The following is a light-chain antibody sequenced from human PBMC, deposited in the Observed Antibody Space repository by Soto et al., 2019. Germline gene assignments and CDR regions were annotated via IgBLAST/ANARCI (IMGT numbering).Light chain of an antibody. CDR1: QSISSN. CDR2: AAS. CDR3: EQTYTTLRT. J-gene: IGKJ1*01. Sequence: DIQMTQSPSFLSASVGDGVVITCRASQSISSNLNWYQQKPGKAPNLLIQAASSLQSGVPSRFSGSGSGTDFTLTISSLQPEDFATYYCEQTYTTLRTFGQGTKVEIK. V-gene: IGKV1-39*01.